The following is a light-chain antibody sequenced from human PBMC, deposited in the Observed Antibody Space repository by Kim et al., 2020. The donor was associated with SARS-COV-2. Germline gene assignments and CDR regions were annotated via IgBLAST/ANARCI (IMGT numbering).Light chain of an antibody. CDR3: QVWDHASDHVV. V-gene: IGLV3-21*04. Sequence: APGKTATITCGGNNIGSKNVPWYQQRPGQAPVLVIYFDNDRPSGIPERFSGANSGNTATLTISRVEAGDEADYYCQVWDHASDHVVFGGGTQLTVL. CDR2: FDN. CDR1: NIGSKN. J-gene: IGLJ2*01.